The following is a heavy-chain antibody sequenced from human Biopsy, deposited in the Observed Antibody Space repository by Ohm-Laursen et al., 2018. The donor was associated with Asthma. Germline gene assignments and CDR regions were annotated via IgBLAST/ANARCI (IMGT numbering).Heavy chain of an antibody. J-gene: IGHJ6*02. CDR1: GYTFNSAG. V-gene: IGHV1-18*01. D-gene: IGHD2-15*01. CDR2: ISVYNGNT. CDR3: ARAADYSHYYGIDV. Sequence: ASVKVSCNTSGYTFNSAGITWVRQAPGQGLEWMGWISVYNGNTKVAQKLQDRVTMITDTSTSTAYMELRSLRSDDTGVYFCARAADYSHYYGIDVWGQGTTVTVS.